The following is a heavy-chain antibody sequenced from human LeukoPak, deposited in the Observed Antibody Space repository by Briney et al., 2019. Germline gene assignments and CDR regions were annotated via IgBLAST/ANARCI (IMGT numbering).Heavy chain of an antibody. CDR2: INHSGST. V-gene: IGHV4-34*01. CDR1: GGSFSGYY. J-gene: IGHJ6*02. D-gene: IGHD2-2*01. CDR3: ARSPLWVVVPAARGMDV. Sequence: PSETLSLTCAVYGGSFSGYYWSWIRQPPGRGLEWIGEINHSGSTNYNPSLKSRVTISVDTSKNQFSLKLSSVTAADTAVYYCARSPLWVVVPAARGMDVWGQGTTVTVSS.